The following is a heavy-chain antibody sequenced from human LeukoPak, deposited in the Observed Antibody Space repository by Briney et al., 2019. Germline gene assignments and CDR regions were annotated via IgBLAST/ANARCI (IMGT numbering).Heavy chain of an antibody. CDR1: GYNLTSNF. V-gene: IGHV1-46*01. Sequence: ASVKVSCKASGYNLTSNFMHWVRQAPGQGLEWMGIINPSGGSTTYEQKFQGRVTMTRDMSTSTVYMELSSLRSEDTAVYYCARESADALDYWGQGTLVTVSS. J-gene: IGHJ4*02. CDR3: ARESADALDY. CDR2: INPSGGST.